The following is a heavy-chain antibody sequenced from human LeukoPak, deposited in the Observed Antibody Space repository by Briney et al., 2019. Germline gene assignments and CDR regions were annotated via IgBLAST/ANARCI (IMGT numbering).Heavy chain of an antibody. CDR2: IYSGGGTTK. J-gene: IGHJ2*01. Sequence: GRPLRLSCVASGLTFRNYGFHWVRQAPGKGLEWVAIIYSGGGTTKYYAESVKDRFTITRDDSRDTLYLQMNSLRAEDTAVYYCVVILVPGGVWHFDLWGRGTLVTVSS. CDR1: GLTFRNYG. V-gene: IGHV3-33*03. D-gene: IGHD2-2*01. CDR3: VVILVPGGVWHFDL.